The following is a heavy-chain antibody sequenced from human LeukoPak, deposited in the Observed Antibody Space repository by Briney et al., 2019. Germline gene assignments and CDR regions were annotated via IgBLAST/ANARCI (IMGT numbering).Heavy chain of an antibody. J-gene: IGHJ6*03. CDR1: GFTFSSNY. CDR2: IYSGGST. V-gene: IGHV3-53*01. CDR3: AKAPPTPLYYYYYMDV. Sequence: GGSLRLSCAASGFTFSSNYMSWVRQAPGKGLEWVSVIYSGGSTYYADSVKGRFTISRDNSKNTLYLQMNSLRAEDTAVYYCAKAPPTPLYYYYYMDVWGKGTTVTVSS.